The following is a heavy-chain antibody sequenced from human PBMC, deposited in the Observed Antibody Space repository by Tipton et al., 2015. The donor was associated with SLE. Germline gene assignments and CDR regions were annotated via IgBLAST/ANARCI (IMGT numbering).Heavy chain of an antibody. Sequence: GLVKPSGTLSLTCAVYGGSISSRNWWSWIRQPPGKGLEWIGYIYDSGSTNYNPSLKSRVIISVDRSKSQFSLNLTSVTAADTAVYYCARRQTDPLGFDYWGQGTLVTVSS. CDR1: GGSISSRNW. D-gene: IGHD7-27*01. J-gene: IGHJ4*02. V-gene: IGHV4-4*02. CDR2: IYDSGST. CDR3: ARRQTDPLGFDY.